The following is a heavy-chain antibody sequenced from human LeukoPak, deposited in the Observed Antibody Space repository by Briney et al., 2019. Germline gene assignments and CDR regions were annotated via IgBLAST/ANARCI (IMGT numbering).Heavy chain of an antibody. D-gene: IGHD6-13*01. Sequence: GSAVHVSCQPSGGTLSSYALSWVRQAPAQGGKWMGGVIPIFGTANYAQKFQGRVKITTDESTNTAYIELSILRSDDTAVFYRARVRAVAAAGHYPFDYWGQGTLVTVSS. CDR1: GGTLSSYA. V-gene: IGHV1-69*05. J-gene: IGHJ4*02. CDR3: ARVRAVAAAGHYPFDY. CDR2: VIPIFGTA.